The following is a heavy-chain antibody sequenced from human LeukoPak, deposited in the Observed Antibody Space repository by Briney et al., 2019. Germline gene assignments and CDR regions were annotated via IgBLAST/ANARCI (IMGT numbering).Heavy chain of an antibody. D-gene: IGHD3-3*01. Sequence: ASVKVSCKASGYTFTSYDINWVRQATGQGLEWMGWMNPNSGNTGYAQKFQGRVTMTRDTSISTAYMELSRLRSDDTAVYYCARGTSLRFLEWLPNDDYWGQGTLVTVSS. CDR2: MNPNSGNT. V-gene: IGHV1-8*01. J-gene: IGHJ4*02. CDR1: GYTFTSYD. CDR3: ARGTSLRFLEWLPNDDY.